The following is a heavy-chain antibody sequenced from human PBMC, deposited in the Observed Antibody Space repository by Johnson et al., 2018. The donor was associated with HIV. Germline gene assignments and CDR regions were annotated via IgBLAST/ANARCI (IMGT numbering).Heavy chain of an antibody. CDR2: IGTAGDT. CDR1: GFTFSSYD. CDR3: ASTVYGDGLGDAFDI. D-gene: IGHD4-17*01. V-gene: IGHV3-13*01. J-gene: IGHJ3*02. Sequence: VQLVESGGGLVQPGGSLRLSCAASGFTFSSYDMHWVRQATGKGLEWVSAIGTAGDTYYPGSVKGRFTISRANSKNTLYLQMNSLRAEDTAVYYCASTVYGDGLGDAFDIWGQGTTVTVSS.